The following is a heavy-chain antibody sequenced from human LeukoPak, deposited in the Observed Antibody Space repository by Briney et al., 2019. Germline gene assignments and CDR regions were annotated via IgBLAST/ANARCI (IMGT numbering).Heavy chain of an antibody. CDR2: ISSSGSTI. V-gene: IGHV3-11*01. J-gene: IGHJ6*02. D-gene: IGHD4-17*01. CDR1: GFTFSDYY. Sequence: GGSLRLSCAASGFTFSDYYMSWIRQAPGKGLEWVSYISSSGSTIYYADSVKGRFTISRDNAKNSLYLQMNSLRAEDTAVYYCARFLLRPLDYYYGMDVWGQGTTVTVSS. CDR3: ARFLLRPLDYYYGMDV.